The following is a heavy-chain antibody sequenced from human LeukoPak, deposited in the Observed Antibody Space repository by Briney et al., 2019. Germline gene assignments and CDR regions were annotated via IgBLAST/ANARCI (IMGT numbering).Heavy chain of an antibody. V-gene: IGHV3-23*01. CDR3: TNPRPRTASDDY. Sequence: PXKGLEWVSAIRGSGGSTLYSDCGKGRFTISRQNSKKRLYLQMNSLRAEDPAVYYCTNPRPRTASDDYWGQGTLVTVSS. J-gene: IGHJ4*02. D-gene: IGHD5-18*01. CDR2: IRGSGGST.